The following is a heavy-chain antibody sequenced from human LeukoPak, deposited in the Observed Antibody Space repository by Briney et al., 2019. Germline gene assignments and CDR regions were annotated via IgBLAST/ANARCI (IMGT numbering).Heavy chain of an antibody. CDR1: GYSISSGYY. J-gene: IGHJ4*02. CDR3: ASRIRMVRGVIIIFDY. Sequence: SETLSLTCTVSGYSISSGYYWSWIRQPPGKGLEWIGYIYYSGSTNYNPSLKSRVTISVDTSKNQFSLKLSSVTAADTAVYYCASRIRMVRGVIIIFDYWGQGTLVTVSS. V-gene: IGHV4-38-2*02. CDR2: IYYSGST. D-gene: IGHD3-10*01.